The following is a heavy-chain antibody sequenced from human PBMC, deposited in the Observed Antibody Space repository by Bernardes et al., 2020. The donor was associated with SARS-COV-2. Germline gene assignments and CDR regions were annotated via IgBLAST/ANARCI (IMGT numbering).Heavy chain of an antibody. V-gene: IGHV1-2*02. Sequence: ASVKVSCKASGYPFIGYYIHWVRQAPGQGLEWMGWINPNSGGTNYAQNFQGRVTMTRDTSISTAYMELSRLRSDDTAVYYCALPPTNYDRYGMDVWGQGTTVTVSS. J-gene: IGHJ6*02. CDR1: GYPFIGYY. CDR2: INPNSGGT. D-gene: IGHD3-22*01. CDR3: ALPPTNYDRYGMDV.